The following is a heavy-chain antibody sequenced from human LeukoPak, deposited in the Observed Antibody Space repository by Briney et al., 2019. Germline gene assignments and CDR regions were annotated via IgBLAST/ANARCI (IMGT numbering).Heavy chain of an antibody. V-gene: IGHV4-59*01. D-gene: IGHD5-18*01. CDR2: IYYSGST. J-gene: IGHJ4*02. CDR1: GGSLSSYY. Sequence: SETLSLTCTVSGGSLSSYYWSWIRQPPGKGLEWIGYIYYSGSTNYNPSLKSRVTISVDTSKNQFSLKLSSVTAADTAVYYCAKAPRGYSYDFDYWGQGTLVTVSS. CDR3: AKAPRGYSYDFDY.